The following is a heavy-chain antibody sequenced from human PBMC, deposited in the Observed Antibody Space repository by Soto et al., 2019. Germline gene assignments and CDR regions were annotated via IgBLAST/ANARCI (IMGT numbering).Heavy chain of an antibody. J-gene: IGHJ4*02. Sequence: AASVKVSCKASGYTFTSYAMHWVRQAPGQRLEWMGWINAGNGNTKYSQKFQGRVTITRDTSASTAYMELSSLRSEDTAVYYCARSIAVAGTAPDYWGQGTLVTVSS. CDR2: INAGNGNT. CDR3: ARSIAVAGTAPDY. D-gene: IGHD6-19*01. CDR1: GYTFTSYA. V-gene: IGHV1-3*01.